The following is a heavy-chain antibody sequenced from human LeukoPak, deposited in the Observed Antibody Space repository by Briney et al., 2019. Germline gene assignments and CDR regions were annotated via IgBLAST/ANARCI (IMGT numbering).Heavy chain of an antibody. Sequence: GASVKVSCKASGYTFTGYYMHWVRQAPGQGLEWMGWINPNSGGTNYAQKFQGRVTMTRDTSISTAYMELSRLRSDDTAVYYCARDGCGYSSGCYTFDYRGQGTLVTVSS. J-gene: IGHJ4*02. V-gene: IGHV1-2*02. CDR2: INPNSGGT. CDR1: GYTFTGYY. CDR3: ARDGCGYSSGCYTFDY. D-gene: IGHD6-19*01.